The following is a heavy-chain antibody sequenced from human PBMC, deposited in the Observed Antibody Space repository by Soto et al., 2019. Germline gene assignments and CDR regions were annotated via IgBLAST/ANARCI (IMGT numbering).Heavy chain of an antibody. CDR3: AKEDCSGGSCPSAFDI. CDR2: IYYSGST. CDR1: GGSVGSGSYY. Sequence: SETLSLTCTVSGGSVGSGSYYWSWIRQPPGKGLEWIGYIYYSGSTNYNPSLKSRVTISVDTSRNQFSLKLSSVTAADPAVYYCAKEDCSGGSCPSAFDIWGKGTMVTVSS. D-gene: IGHD2-15*01. V-gene: IGHV4-61*01. J-gene: IGHJ3*02.